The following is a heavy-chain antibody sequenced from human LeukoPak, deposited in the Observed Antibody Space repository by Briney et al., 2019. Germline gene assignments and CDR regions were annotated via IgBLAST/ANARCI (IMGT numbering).Heavy chain of an antibody. D-gene: IGHD3-10*01. V-gene: IGHV1-69*04. CDR2: IIPILGIA. CDR3: ARGNTMVRRYGMDV. Sequence: GASVKVSCKASGGTFSSYAISWVRQAPGQGLEWMGRIIPILGIANYAQKFQVRVTITADKSTSTAYMELSSLRSEDTAVYYCARGNTMVRRYGMDVWGQGTTVTVSS. CDR1: GGTFSSYA. J-gene: IGHJ6*02.